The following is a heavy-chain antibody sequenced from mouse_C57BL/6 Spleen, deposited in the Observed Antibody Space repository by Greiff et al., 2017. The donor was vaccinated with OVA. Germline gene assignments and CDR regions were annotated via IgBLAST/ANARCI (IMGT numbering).Heavy chain of an antibody. J-gene: IGHJ1*03. V-gene: IGHV1-82*01. CDR3: ARRLHDYDDWYFDV. CDR2: IYPGDGDT. D-gene: IGHD2-4*01. Sequence: VMLVESGPELVKPGASVKISCKASGYAFSSSWMNWVKQRPGKGLEWIGRIYPGDGDTNYNGKFKGKATLTADKSSSTAYMQLSSLTSEDSAVYFCARRLHDYDDWYFDVWGTGTTVTVSS. CDR1: GYAFSSSW.